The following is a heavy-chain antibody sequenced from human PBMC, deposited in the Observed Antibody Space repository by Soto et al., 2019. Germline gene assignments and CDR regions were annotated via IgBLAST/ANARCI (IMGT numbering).Heavy chain of an antibody. CDR1: GYTLTELS. V-gene: IGHV1-24*01. CDR3: ATAVNCSSTSCSPYYYYYYMDA. Sequence: ASVKVSCKVSGYTLTELSMHWVRQAPGKGLEWMGGFDPEDGETIYAQKFQGRVTMTEDTSTDTAYMELSSLRSEDTAVYYCATAVNCSSTSCSPYYYYYYMDAWGKGTPVTVSS. CDR2: FDPEDGET. J-gene: IGHJ6*03. D-gene: IGHD2-2*01.